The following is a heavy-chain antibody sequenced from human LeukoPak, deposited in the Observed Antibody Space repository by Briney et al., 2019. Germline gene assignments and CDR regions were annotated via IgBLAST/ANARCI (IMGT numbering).Heavy chain of an antibody. J-gene: IGHJ4*02. CDR1: GFTFSDYW. CDR3: ARGRIGGWPDY. Sequence: GGSLRLACAASGFTFSDYWMHWVRQAPGKGLVWVSRIKTDGRSTNYADAVKSRFTICRDHAQNTLYLQMNSLSAEDTGVYSCARGRIGGWPDYCGQGTLVTVSS. D-gene: IGHD6-19*01. V-gene: IGHV3-74*01. CDR2: IKTDGRST.